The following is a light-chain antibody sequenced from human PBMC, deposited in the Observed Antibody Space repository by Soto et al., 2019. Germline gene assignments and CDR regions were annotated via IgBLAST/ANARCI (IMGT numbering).Light chain of an antibody. Sequence: QSVVTQPPSASQTPGQRVTISCSGSRSNVGRNSVSWYQHVPGTAPKLLIYSHDQRPSGVPDRISASGSGTAASLAISGLRSEDEAFYYCAAWDDSLNAWVFGGGTKLTVL. V-gene: IGLV1-44*01. CDR2: SHD. J-gene: IGLJ3*02. CDR3: AAWDDSLNAWV. CDR1: RSNVGRNS.